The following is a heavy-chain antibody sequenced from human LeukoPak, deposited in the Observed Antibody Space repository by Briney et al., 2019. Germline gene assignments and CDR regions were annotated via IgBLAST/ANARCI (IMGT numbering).Heavy chain of an antibody. CDR3: ARDLSGVTGYTYGRGIDY. J-gene: IGHJ4*02. D-gene: IGHD5-18*01. CDR1: GFTFNTYN. Sequence: GGSLRLSCVASGFTFNTYNMNWVRQAPGKGLEWVANIKKDGSEKYYVDSVKGRFTISRDNAKTSLYLQMNSLRAEDTAVYYCARDLSGVTGYTYGRGIDYWGQGTLVTVSS. V-gene: IGHV3-7*01. CDR2: IKKDGSEK.